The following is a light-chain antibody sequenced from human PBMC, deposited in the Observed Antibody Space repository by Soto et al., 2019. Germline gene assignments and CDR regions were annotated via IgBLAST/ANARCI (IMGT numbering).Light chain of an antibody. CDR2: GPS. Sequence: EIVLTQSPGTLSLSPGERATLSCRASQSVSSSYLAWYQQKPGQAPRLLIYGPSTKAPGIPDRFSGSWSGTSFTLTISRLEPEDFSVYYCQQYGSSPYTFGQGTKLEIK. CDR3: QQYGSSPYT. V-gene: IGKV3-20*01. CDR1: QSVSSSY. J-gene: IGKJ2*01.